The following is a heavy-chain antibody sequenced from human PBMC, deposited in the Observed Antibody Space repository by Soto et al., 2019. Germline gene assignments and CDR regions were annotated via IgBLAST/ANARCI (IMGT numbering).Heavy chain of an antibody. Sequence: GASVKVSCKASGYTFTSYYMHWVRQAPGQGLEWMGIINPSGGSTSYAQKFQGRVTMTRDTSTSTVYMELSSLRSEDTAVYYCARAGYYDILTGYVADSGWYSFDYWGQGTLVTVSS. D-gene: IGHD3-9*01. CDR3: ARAGYYDILTGYVADSGWYSFDY. CDR1: GYTFTSYY. CDR2: INPSGGST. J-gene: IGHJ4*02. V-gene: IGHV1-46*03.